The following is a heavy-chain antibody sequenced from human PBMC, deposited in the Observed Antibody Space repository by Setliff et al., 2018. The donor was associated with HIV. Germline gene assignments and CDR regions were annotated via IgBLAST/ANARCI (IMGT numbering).Heavy chain of an antibody. CDR2: INPGGGST. CDR1: GYTFTSYG. CDR3: ARGWGGQDSYYYGMDV. D-gene: IGHD3-16*01. V-gene: IGHV1-46*01. Sequence: ASVKVSCKASGYTFTSYGISWVRQAPGQGLEWMGVINPGGGSTTYAQKFQGRVTMTRDTSTSTVYMELSSLRSQDTAMYYCARGWGGQDSYYYGMDVWGQGTTVTVSS. J-gene: IGHJ6*02.